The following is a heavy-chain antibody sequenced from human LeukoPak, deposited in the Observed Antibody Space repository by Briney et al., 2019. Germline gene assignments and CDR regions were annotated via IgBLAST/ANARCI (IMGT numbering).Heavy chain of an antibody. V-gene: IGHV3-53*01. Sequence: GGSLRLSCAASGFTVSSNYMSWVRQAPGKGLEWVSVIYSGGSTYYADSVKGRFTISRDNSKNTLYLQMNSLRAEDTAVYYCARMALYYYYYMDVWGKGTTVTVSS. CDR2: IYSGGST. CDR3: ARMALYYYYYMDV. D-gene: IGHD5-24*01. CDR1: GFTVSSNY. J-gene: IGHJ6*03.